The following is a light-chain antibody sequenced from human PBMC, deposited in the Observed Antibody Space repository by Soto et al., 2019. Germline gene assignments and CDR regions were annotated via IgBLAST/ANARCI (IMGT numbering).Light chain of an antibody. V-gene: IGLV2-18*02. Sequence: SVLTQPPSVSGSPGQSVTISCTGTSSDFGSYNRVSWYQQPPGTAPKLMIYEVSNRPSGVPDRFSGSKSGNTASLTISGLQAEDEADYYCSSYTSSSTLFVFGTGTKVTV. CDR1: SSDFGSYNR. CDR3: SSYTSSSTLFV. CDR2: EVS. J-gene: IGLJ1*01.